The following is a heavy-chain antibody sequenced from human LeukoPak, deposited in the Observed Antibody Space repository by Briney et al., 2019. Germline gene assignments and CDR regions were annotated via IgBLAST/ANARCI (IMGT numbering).Heavy chain of an antibody. V-gene: IGHV3-23*01. D-gene: IGHD3-22*01. CDR1: GFTFSRFA. Sequence: QPGGSRRLSCSASGFTFSRFAMTWVRQLPGRGLEWVSSISGNGHQAYYADSVKGRFSVSRDNSKNILYLQMDSLRADDSALYYCAKDANYYDSSGYLIPFDYWGQGTLVTDSS. CDR3: AKDANYYDSSGYLIPFDY. CDR2: ISGNGHQA. J-gene: IGHJ4*02.